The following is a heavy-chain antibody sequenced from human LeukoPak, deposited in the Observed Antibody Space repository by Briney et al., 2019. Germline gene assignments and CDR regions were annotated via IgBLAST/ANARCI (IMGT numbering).Heavy chain of an antibody. CDR2: INPNSGGT. D-gene: IGHD3-22*01. CDR3: ARDTPLIVVLQWHHGMDV. V-gene: IGHV1-2*06. Sequence: ATVKVLCTASGYTFTGYYMHWVRQAPGQGLEWMGRINPNSGGTNYAQKFQGRVTMTRDTSISTAYMELSRLRSDDTAVYYCARDTPLIVVLQWHHGMDVWGQGTTVTVSS. CDR1: GYTFTGYY. J-gene: IGHJ6*02.